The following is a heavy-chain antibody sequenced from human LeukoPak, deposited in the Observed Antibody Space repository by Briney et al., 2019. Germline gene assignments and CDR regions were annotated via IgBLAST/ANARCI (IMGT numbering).Heavy chain of an antibody. V-gene: IGHV3-48*03. CDR2: ISSSGNTI. J-gene: IGHJ3*02. CDR3: ATTGTVGI. Sequence: GGSLRLSCAASGFTVSSNYMNWVRQAPGKGLDWVSYISSSGNTIYYADSVKGRFTISRDNAKNSLYLRMNSLRAEDTAVYYCATTGTVGIWGQGTMVTVSS. D-gene: IGHD1-7*01. CDR1: GFTVSSNY.